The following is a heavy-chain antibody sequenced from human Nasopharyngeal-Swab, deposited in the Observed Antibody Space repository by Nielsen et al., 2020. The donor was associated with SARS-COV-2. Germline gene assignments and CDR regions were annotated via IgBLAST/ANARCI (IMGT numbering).Heavy chain of an antibody. D-gene: IGHD3-22*01. J-gene: IGHJ3*02. CDR3: ARVDLVSSGYYPSGAFDI. Sequence: SETLSLTCTVSGGSISSGGYYWSWIRQHPGKGLEWIGYIYYSGSTYYNPSLKSRVTISVDTSKNQFSLKLSSVTAADTAVYYCARVDLVSSGYYPSGAFDIWGQGTMVTVSS. CDR2: IYYSGST. CDR1: GGSISSGGYY. V-gene: IGHV4-31*03.